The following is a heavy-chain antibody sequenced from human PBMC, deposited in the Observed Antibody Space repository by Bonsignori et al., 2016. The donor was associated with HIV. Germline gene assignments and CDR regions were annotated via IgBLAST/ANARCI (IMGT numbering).Heavy chain of an antibody. Sequence: ASVKVSCKASGDTFSSYAISWVRQAPGQGLEWMGGIIPILAIANYAQKFQGRVTITADKSSSTAYMELRSLTSEDTAVYYCARANFHESSGYYYVLSHFDYWGPGEPWSRLL. J-gene: IGHJ4*02. CDR2: IIPILAIA. V-gene: IGHV1-69*10. CDR3: ARANFHESSGYYYVLSHFDY. D-gene: IGHD3-22*01. CDR1: GDTFSSYA.